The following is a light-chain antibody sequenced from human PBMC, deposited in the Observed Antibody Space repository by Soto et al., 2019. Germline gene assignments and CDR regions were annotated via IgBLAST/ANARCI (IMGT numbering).Light chain of an antibody. CDR1: QSVSSN. J-gene: IGKJ5*01. CDR2: GAS. CDR3: QQYGSSHT. Sequence: EIVMTQSPATLSVSPGSRATLSCRASQSVSSNLAWYQQKHGQAPRLLIYGASTRATGIPARFSGSGSGTDFTLTISRLEPEDFAVYYCQQYGSSHTFGQGTRLEI. V-gene: IGKV3-15*01.